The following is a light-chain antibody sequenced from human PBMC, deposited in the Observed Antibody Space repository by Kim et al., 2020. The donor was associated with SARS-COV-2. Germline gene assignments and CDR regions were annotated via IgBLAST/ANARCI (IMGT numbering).Light chain of an antibody. CDR3: QHYGTSPPLYT. J-gene: IGKJ2*01. CDR1: QSVSSNY. V-gene: IGKV3-20*01. CDR2: NGY. Sequence: GDRAPLSCRVSQSVSSNYLAWYQQKLGQAPRLLIYNGYSRATGIPDRFSGSGSGTDFTLTISRLEPEDCAVYYCQHYGTSPPLYTFGPGTKLEI.